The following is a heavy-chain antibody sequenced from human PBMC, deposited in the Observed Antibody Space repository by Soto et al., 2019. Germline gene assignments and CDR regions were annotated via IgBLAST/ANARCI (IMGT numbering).Heavy chain of an antibody. CDR3: ARDKSGYSYYYFDY. J-gene: IGHJ4*02. CDR1: GGSISSGGYY. CDR2: IYYSGST. D-gene: IGHD5-18*01. Sequence: PSETLPVTCTVSGGSISSGGYYWSWIRQHPGKGLEWIGYIYYSGSTYYNPSLKSRVTISVDTSKNQFSLKLSSVTAADTAVYYCARDKSGYSYYYFDYWGQGTLVTVSS. V-gene: IGHV4-31*03.